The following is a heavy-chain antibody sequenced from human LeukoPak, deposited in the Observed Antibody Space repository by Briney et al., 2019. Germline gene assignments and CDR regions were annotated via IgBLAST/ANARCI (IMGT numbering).Heavy chain of an antibody. J-gene: IGHJ4*02. Sequence: GGSLRLSCEASGFSISVYWMSWVRQAPGKGLEWVGNIKQDGSERNYVDSVKGRFTISRDNAKKSLYLQMNSLRAEDTAVYYCARDWGAYYHFFDYWGQGTLVTVSS. CDR2: IKQDGSER. CDR3: ARDWGAYYHFFDY. CDR1: GFSISVYW. V-gene: IGHV3-7*01. D-gene: IGHD3-22*01.